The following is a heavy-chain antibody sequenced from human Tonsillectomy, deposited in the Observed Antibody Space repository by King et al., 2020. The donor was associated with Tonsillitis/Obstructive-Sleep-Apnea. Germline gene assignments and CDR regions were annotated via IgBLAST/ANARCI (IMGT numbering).Heavy chain of an antibody. Sequence: QLQESGPGLVKPSETLSLTCTVSGGSVSSDSYYWSWIRQPPGKGLEWIGSIYYSGSANYNPSLKSRCTNSVDTSKNQFSLKLRSVTAADTAVYYCARVYYYYYYMDVWGKGTTVTVSS. V-gene: IGHV4-61*01. CDR1: GGSVSSDSYY. J-gene: IGHJ6*03. CDR3: ARVYYYYYYMDV. CDR2: IYYSGSA. D-gene: IGHD5/OR15-5a*01.